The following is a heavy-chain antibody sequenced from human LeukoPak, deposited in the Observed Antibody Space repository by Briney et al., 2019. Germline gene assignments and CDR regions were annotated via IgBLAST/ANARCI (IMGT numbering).Heavy chain of an antibody. Sequence: PSETLSLTCTVSGGSMSPYHWGWIRQPPGKGLEWTGYIYYSGSTNYNPPLNSRVTISVDTSKNQFSLRLSSVTAADTAIYYCARAVSGRFDYWGQGTLVTVSS. D-gene: IGHD6-19*01. CDR2: IYYSGST. CDR1: GGSMSPYH. J-gene: IGHJ4*02. V-gene: IGHV4-59*08. CDR3: ARAVSGRFDY.